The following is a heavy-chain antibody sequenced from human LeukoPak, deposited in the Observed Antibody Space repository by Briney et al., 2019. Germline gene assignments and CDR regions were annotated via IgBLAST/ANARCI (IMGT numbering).Heavy chain of an antibody. CDR1: GGSISSSSYY. CDR2: IYYSGST. CDR3: ASEDAYCGGDCYPY. D-gene: IGHD2-21*02. Sequence: SETLSFTCSVSGGSISSSSYYWGWIRQPPGTGLEWIGSIYYSGSTYYNPSLKSRVTISVDTSKNQFSLKLSSVTAADTAVYYCASEDAYCGGDCYPYWGQGTLVTVSS. V-gene: IGHV4-39*01. J-gene: IGHJ4*02.